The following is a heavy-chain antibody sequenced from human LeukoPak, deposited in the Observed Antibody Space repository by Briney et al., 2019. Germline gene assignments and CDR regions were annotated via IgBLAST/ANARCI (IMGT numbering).Heavy chain of an antibody. Sequence: GGSLRLSCAASGFTFSSYGMHWVRQAPGKGLEWVAFIRYDGSNKYYADSVKGRFTISRDNSKNTLYLQMNSLRAEDTAVYYCAKIMITSGGVIVMVDYWGQGTLVTVSS. CDR1: GFTFSSYG. D-gene: IGHD3-16*02. V-gene: IGHV3-30*02. CDR2: IRYDGSNK. CDR3: AKIMITSGGVIVMVDY. J-gene: IGHJ4*02.